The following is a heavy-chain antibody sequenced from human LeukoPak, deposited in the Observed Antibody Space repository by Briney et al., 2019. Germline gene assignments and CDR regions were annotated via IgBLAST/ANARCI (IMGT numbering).Heavy chain of an antibody. CDR2: IKKDVNEN. CDR1: GLTFNSHW. V-gene: IGHV3-7*01. CDR3: ARGPPYGSRSDYFDQ. D-gene: IGHD3-10*01. J-gene: IGHJ4*02. Sequence: GGSLRLSCAASGLTFNSHWMTWIRQAPGKGLEWVASIKKDVNENYYVDSVRGRFTISRDNAKNSLYLLMNSLRVEDTAVYYCARGPPYGSRSDYFDQWGRGTLVTVSS.